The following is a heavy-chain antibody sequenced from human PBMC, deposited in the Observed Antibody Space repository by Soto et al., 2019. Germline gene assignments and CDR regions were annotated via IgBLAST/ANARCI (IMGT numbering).Heavy chain of an antibody. CDR3: ASSYGSGYRAFDY. CDR1: GNTFNFYS. CDR2: VNPFVSKS. J-gene: IGHJ4*02. Sequence: QVQLVQSGAEVKRPGSWVKISCKASGNTFNFYSISWVRQAPGLGLEWMGRVNPFVSKSNYAQKFQGRVTMTADKSTSTAYMELSSLRSEDTAIYYCASSYGSGYRAFDYWGQGALVTVSS. D-gene: IGHD3-10*01. V-gene: IGHV1-69*02.